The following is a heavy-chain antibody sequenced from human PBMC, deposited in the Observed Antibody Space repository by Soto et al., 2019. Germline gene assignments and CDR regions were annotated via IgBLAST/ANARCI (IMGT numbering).Heavy chain of an antibody. CDR1: GYSFPDYS. D-gene: IGHD2-15*01. CDR3: AMDRWLLTLETTLSGLDY. CDR2: ITVYNGHT. V-gene: IGHV1-18*01. Sequence: ASVKVSCKTSGYSFPDYSINWVRQAPGQGLGWLGWITVYNGHTNYAPSLQGRVTITTDTATSTVYMELTTLRIEDTAVYYCAMDRWLLTLETTLSGLDYWGQGTLVTVSS. J-gene: IGHJ4*02.